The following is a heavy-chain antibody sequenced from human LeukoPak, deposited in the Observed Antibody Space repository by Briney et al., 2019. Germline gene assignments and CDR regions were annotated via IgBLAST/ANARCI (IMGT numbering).Heavy chain of an antibody. CDR1: GYTFTSYG. CDR2: ISAYNGNT. Sequence: ASVKVSCKASGYTFTSYGISWVRQAPGQGLEWMGWISAYNGNTNYAQKLQGRVTMTTDTSTSTAYMELRSLRSDDTAVYYCARAAALLSYSDYGYWGQGTLVTVSS. CDR3: ARAAALLSYSDYGY. D-gene: IGHD4-11*01. J-gene: IGHJ4*02. V-gene: IGHV1-18*01.